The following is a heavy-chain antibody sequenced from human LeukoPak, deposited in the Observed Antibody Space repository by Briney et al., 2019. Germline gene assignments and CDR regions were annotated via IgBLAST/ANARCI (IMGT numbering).Heavy chain of an antibody. V-gene: IGHV3-66*01. Sequence: GGSLRLSCAASGFTVSSHYMSWVRPAPGKGLEWVLVIYSDDSTYSADSLKGRFTISRDISKNTLFLQMNSLRAEDTAVYYCARVCWHDNGEYFQHWGQGTLVTVSA. CDR3: ARVCWHDNGEYFQH. CDR2: IYSDDST. J-gene: IGHJ1*01. CDR1: GFTVSSHY. D-gene: IGHD3-16*01.